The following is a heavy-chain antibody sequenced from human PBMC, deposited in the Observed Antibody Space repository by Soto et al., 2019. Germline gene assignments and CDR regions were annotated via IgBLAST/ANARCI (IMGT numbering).Heavy chain of an antibody. CDR3: ARVPPNYYDSSGYPEGWFDP. CDR2: IIPIFGTA. CDR1: GGTFSSYA. J-gene: IGHJ5*02. Sequence: QVQLVQSGAEVKKPGSSVKVSCKASGGTFSSYAISWVRQAPGQGLEWMGGIIPIFGTANYAQKLQGRVTITGDESTSTAYMELSSLRSEDTAVYYCARVPPNYYDSSGYPEGWFDPWGQGTLVTVSS. D-gene: IGHD3-22*01. V-gene: IGHV1-69*01.